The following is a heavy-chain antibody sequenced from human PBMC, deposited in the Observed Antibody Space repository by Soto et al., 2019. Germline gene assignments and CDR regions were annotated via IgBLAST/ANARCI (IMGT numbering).Heavy chain of an antibody. CDR1: GFTFSSYA. Sequence: QLGGPLRLSCAASGFTFSSYAMSWVRQAPGKGLEWVSAISGSGGSTYYADSVKGRFTISRDNSKNTLYLQMNSLRAEDTAVYYCAKHLIVPPVYLDYWGQGTLVTVSS. CDR2: ISGSGGST. J-gene: IGHJ4*02. CDR3: AKHLIVPPVYLDY. D-gene: IGHD3-16*02. V-gene: IGHV3-23*01.